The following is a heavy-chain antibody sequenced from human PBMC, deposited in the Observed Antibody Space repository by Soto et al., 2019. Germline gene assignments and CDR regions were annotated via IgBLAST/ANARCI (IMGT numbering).Heavy chain of an antibody. CDR1: GFTFIDFY. Sequence: GGSLRLSCAASGFTFIDFYMAWIRQSPGRGLEWISSISSGGETKYYADSVKGRFTISRDNTENSLYLQMNSLRADDTAVYFCARDMRLYGMDVWGQGTTVTVSS. J-gene: IGHJ6*02. V-gene: IGHV3-11*01. CDR3: ARDMRLYGMDV. CDR2: ISSGGETK. D-gene: IGHD6-25*01.